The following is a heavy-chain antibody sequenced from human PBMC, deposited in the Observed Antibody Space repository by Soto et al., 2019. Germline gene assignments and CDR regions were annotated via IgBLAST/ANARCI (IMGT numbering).Heavy chain of an antibody. CDR3: AGDPQWIAVHGVFDY. CDR2: ISYDGNNK. CDR1: GFTFSSYA. D-gene: IGHD6-19*01. V-gene: IGHV3-30-3*01. J-gene: IGHJ4*02. Sequence: QVQLVESGGGVVQPGRSLRLSCAASGFTFSSYAMHWVRQAPGKGLEWVAVISYDGNNKYYVDPVKGLFTIYRYNSKNTLYLQMNSLRAEDTAVYYCAGDPQWIAVHGVFDYWGQGTLVIVSS.